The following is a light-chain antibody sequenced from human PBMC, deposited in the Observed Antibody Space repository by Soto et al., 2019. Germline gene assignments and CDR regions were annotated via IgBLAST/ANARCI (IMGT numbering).Light chain of an antibody. CDR2: GAS. J-gene: IGKJ2*01. V-gene: IGKV3-20*01. CDR3: QQYGSSPPYT. CDR1: QSVSSRY. Sequence: ENVLTQSPGTLSLSPGERATLSCRASQSVSSRYLAWYQQKPGQAPRLLIYGASSRATGIPDRFSGSGSGTDFTLTISRLGPEDFAVYYCQQYGSSPPYTFGQGTKMEIK.